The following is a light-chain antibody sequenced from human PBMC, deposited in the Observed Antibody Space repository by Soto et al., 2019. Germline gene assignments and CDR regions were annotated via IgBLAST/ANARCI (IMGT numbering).Light chain of an antibody. CDR1: QSINRC. J-gene: IGKJ1*01. CDR2: DAS. CDR3: QQCNTYSGT. V-gene: IGKV1-5*01. Sequence: DIQMTQSPSTLSASVGDRVTITCRASQSINRCLAWYQQKPGKAPKLLIYDASSLQSGVPSRFSGSGSGTQFTLTISTMQPDDFATYFCQQCNTYSGTFAQGTKVDIK.